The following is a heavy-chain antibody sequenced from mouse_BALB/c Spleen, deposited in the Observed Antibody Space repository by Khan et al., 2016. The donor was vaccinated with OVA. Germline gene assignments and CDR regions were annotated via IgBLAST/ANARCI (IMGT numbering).Heavy chain of an antibody. CDR2: ISSGSTYT. Sequence: EVELVESGGGLVRPGGSLKLSCAASGFSFTSYTMSWVRQTPEKRLEWVATISSGSTYTYYPDSVKGRFTISRDNATKPLYLQMSSLKSEDTAMYYCTRDGNYAHWYFDVWGAGTTVTVSS. J-gene: IGHJ1*01. CDR3: TRDGNYAHWYFDV. D-gene: IGHD2-1*01. CDR1: GFSFTSYT. V-gene: IGHV5-6-4*01.